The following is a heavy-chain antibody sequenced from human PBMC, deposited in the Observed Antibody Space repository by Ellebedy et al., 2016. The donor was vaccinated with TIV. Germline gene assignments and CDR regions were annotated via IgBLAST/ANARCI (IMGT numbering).Heavy chain of an antibody. J-gene: IGHJ5*02. Sequence: MPGGSLRLSCTVSGGSISSYYWNWIRQPPGKGLEWIGYITWRGSTNYNPSLKSRITISMDTSKNQIALMVRSVTAADTAIYYCAREEGFGGAWFDPWGQGTLVIVSS. CDR3: AREEGFGGAWFDP. CDR1: GGSISSYY. CDR2: ITWRGST. D-gene: IGHD3-10*01. V-gene: IGHV4-59*01.